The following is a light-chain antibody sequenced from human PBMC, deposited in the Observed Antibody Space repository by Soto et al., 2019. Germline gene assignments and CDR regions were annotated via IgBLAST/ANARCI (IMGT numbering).Light chain of an antibody. V-gene: IGLV1-40*01. CDR3: QSYDSSLSALYV. J-gene: IGLJ1*01. Sequence: QPVLTQPPSVSGAPGQRVTISCTGSSSNIGAGYDVYWYQQLPGTAPKLLIYGNSNRPSGVPDRFSGSKSGTSASLAITGLQAEDEADYYCQSYDSSLSALYVFGTGTKLTVL. CDR1: SSNIGAGYD. CDR2: GNS.